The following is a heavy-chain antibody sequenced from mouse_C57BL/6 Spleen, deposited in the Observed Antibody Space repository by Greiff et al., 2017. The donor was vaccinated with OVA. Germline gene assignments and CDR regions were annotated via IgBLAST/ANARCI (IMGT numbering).Heavy chain of an antibody. Sequence: VQLQQSGAELVKPGASVKMSCKASGYTFTSYWITWVKQRPGQGLEWIGDIYPGSGSTNYNEKFKSKATLTVDTSSSTAYMQLSSLTSEDSAVYYCARSQAADAMDYWGQGTSVTVSS. CDR2: IYPGSGST. D-gene: IGHD3-2*02. J-gene: IGHJ4*01. CDR1: GYTFTSYW. V-gene: IGHV1-55*01. CDR3: ARSQAADAMDY.